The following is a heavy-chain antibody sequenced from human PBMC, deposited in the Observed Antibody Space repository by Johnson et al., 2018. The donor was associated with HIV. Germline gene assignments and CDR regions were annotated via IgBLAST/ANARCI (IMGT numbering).Heavy chain of an antibody. CDR1: GFTFSSYG. CDR3: AREVRRWLQFDAFDI. D-gene: IGHD5-24*01. J-gene: IGHJ3*02. Sequence: QVQLVESGGGVVQPGRSLRLSCAASGFTFSSYGMHWVRQAPGKGLEWVAVISYDGSNKYYADSVKGRFTISRDNSKNTLYLQMNSLRAEDTAVYYCAREVRRWLQFDAFDIWGQGTMVTVSS. CDR2: ISYDGSNK. V-gene: IGHV3-30*03.